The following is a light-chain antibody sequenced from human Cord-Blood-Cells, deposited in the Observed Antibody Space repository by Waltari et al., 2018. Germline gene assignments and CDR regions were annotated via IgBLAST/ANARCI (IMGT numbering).Light chain of an antibody. J-gene: IGLJ2*01. V-gene: IGLV2-23*02. CDR3: CSYAGSSTFHVV. Sequence: QSALPQPASVSGSPGQSITISCTGTSSDVGSYNLVPWFQQHPGKAPKLMIYEVSKRPSGVSNRFSGSKSGNTASLTISGLQAEDEADYYCCSYAGSSTFHVVCGGGTKLTVL. CDR1: SSDVGSYNL. CDR2: EVS.